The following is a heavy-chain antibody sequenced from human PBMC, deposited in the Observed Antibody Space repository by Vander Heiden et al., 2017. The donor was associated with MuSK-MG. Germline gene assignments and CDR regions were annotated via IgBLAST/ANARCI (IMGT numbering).Heavy chain of an antibody. V-gene: IGHV2-70*04. Sequence: QVTLKESGPALVKPTQTLTLTCTFSGFSLSTSGMRVSWIRQPPGKALEWLARIDWDDDKFYSTSLKTRLTISKDTSKNQVVLTMTNMDTVETATYYCARTQYLHYYGSGSYCLDYWGQGTLVTVSS. CDR1: GFSLSTSGMR. CDR3: ARTQYLHYYGSGSYCLDY. J-gene: IGHJ4*02. CDR2: IDWDDDK. D-gene: IGHD3-10*01.